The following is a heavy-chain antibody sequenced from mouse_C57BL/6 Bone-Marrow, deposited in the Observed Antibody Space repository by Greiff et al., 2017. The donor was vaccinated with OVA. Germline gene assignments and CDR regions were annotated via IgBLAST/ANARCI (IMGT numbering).Heavy chain of an antibody. V-gene: IGHV14-3*01. CDR1: GFHIKNTY. Sequence: VQLQQSVAELVRPGASVKLSCTASGFHIKNTYMHWVKQRPEQGLEWIGRIDPANGNTKSAPKFQGKATRPADTSSNTAYLQLSSLTSEDTVIYYWARTAQVSYYARDYWGQGTSVTVSS. CDR3: ARTAQVSYYARDY. J-gene: IGHJ4*01. CDR2: IDPANGNT. D-gene: IGHD3-2*02.